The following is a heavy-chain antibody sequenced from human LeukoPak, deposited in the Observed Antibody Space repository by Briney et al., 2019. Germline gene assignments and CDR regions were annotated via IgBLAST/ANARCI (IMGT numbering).Heavy chain of an antibody. CDR3: AKDYSSWYFFDY. Sequence: GGSLRLSCAASGFTLDDYAMHWVRQAPGKGLEWVSGISWNSGSIGYADSVKGRFTISRDNAKNSLCLQMNSLRAEDTALYYCAKDYSSWYFFDYWGQGTLVTVSS. CDR2: ISWNSGSI. V-gene: IGHV3-9*01. D-gene: IGHD6-13*01. CDR1: GFTLDDYA. J-gene: IGHJ4*02.